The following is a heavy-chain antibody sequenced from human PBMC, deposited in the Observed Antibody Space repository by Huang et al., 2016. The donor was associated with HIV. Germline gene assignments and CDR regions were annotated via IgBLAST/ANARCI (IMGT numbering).Heavy chain of an antibody. J-gene: IGHJ6*02. CDR3: ARENEFCGSTNCHHYYYGLDV. CDR2: FYTSGNT. Sequence: QVQLQESGPGLVKPSETLSLTCTVSGGSIRTYYWSWIRQSAGKGLEWSGRFYTSGNTNYNPSLRRRVTMSVDTSKNQFSLRLTSVTAADTAVYYCARENEFCGSTNCHHYYYGLDVWGQGTMVTVSS. D-gene: IGHD2-2*01. V-gene: IGHV4-4*07. CDR1: GGSIRTYY.